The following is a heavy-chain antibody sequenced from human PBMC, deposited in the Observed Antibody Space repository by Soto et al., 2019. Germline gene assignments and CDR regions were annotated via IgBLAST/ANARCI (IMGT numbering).Heavy chain of an antibody. J-gene: IGHJ4*02. CDR1: GFTFSRYA. CDR3: AKGQGWSYYYDS. CDR2: IGGSGGT. Sequence: EVQLLESGGGLVQPGGSLRLSCAASGFTFSRYAMSWVRLAPGKGLEWFSSIGGSGGTYYADSVKGRFTISRDNSKNMLYLHLNSLRAEATAMYYCAKGQGWSYYYDSWGQGTLVTVSS. V-gene: IGHV3-23*01. D-gene: IGHD2-15*01.